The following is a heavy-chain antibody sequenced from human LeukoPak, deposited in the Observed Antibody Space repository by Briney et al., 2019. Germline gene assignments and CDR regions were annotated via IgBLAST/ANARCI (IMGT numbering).Heavy chain of an antibody. CDR1: GFSFSTYW. J-gene: IGHJ6*03. CDR3: AREGITMVRGVIGRSEEYYYYMDV. CDR2: IDNGGTTT. Sequence: PGGSLRLSCVASGFSFSTYWMHWVRQAPGKGLVWVSRIDNGGTTTLYADSVRGRFTISRDNSKNTLYLQMGSLRAEDMAVYYCAREGITMVRGVIGRSEEYYYYMDVWGKGTTVTVSS. D-gene: IGHD3-10*01. V-gene: IGHV3-74*01.